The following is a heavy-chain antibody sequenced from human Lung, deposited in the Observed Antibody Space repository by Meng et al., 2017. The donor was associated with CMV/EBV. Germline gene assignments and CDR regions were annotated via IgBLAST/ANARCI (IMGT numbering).Heavy chain of an antibody. D-gene: IGHD2-21*01. CDR2: IDSNSGGT. V-gene: IGHV1-2*06. CDR3: ARSRAYCGSDCQPPDY. Sequence: ASVXVSCKASGDRFTGYYIHWLRQAPGQGLEWMGRIDSNSGGTKYPQKFQGRVSMTRDTSISTAYMELNRLTSDDTASYYCARSRAYCGSDCQPPDYWGQGTXVTVSS. J-gene: IGHJ4*02. CDR1: GDRFTGYY.